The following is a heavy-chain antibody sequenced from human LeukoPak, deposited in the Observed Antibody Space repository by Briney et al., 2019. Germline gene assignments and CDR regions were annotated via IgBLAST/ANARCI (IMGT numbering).Heavy chain of an antibody. J-gene: IGHJ4*02. CDR1: GSTFSSYA. CDR3: ARAQWELLAFDY. V-gene: IGHV3-23*01. CDR2: ISGSGGST. Sequence: GGSLRLSCAASGSTFSSYAMSWVRQAPGKGLEWVSAISGSGGSTYYADSVKGRFTISRDNAKNSLYLQMNSLRAEDTAVYYCARAQWELLAFDYWGQGTLVTVSS. D-gene: IGHD1-26*01.